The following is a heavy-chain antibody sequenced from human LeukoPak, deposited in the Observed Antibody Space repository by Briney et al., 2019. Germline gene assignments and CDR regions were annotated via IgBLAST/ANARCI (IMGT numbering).Heavy chain of an antibody. D-gene: IGHD3-16*02. V-gene: IGHV4-59*08. J-gene: IGHJ6*03. CDR1: GGSIGTYY. CDR3: ARHIGGGIEDMDV. CDR2: IDENGR. Sequence: WDTASLTCTVSGGSIGTYYRSWVRQSPGKGLEWMGYIDENGRSYNPCLQHRVTRPVHRSRHHCILEPSSVTAAHSLLYYWARHIGGGIEDMDVWGKGTKLIVPS.